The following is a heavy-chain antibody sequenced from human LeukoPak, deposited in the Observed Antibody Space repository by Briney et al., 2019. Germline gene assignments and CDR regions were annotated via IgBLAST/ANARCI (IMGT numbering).Heavy chain of an antibody. J-gene: IGHJ4*02. D-gene: IGHD2-15*01. Sequence: ASVTVSCKASGYSFTGYYMHWVRRAPGQGLGRMGWINPNSGDANYAQKFQGRVTMTRDTSISTAYMELSRLTSDDTAVYYCARVWNGCSGGRCAYFDYWGQGTPVTVSS. CDR1: GYSFTGYY. CDR2: INPNSGDA. CDR3: ARVWNGCSGGRCAYFDY. V-gene: IGHV1-2*02.